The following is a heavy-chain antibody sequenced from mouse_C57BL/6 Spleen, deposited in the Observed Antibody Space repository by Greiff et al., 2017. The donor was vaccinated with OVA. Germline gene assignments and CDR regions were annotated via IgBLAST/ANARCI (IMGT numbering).Heavy chain of an antibody. CDR3: ARRGFYYCDY. CDR2: INPNNGGT. J-gene: IGHJ2*01. V-gene: IGHV1-26*01. CDR1: GYTFTDYY. Sequence: EVQLQQSGPELVMPGASVKISCKASGYTFTDYYMNWVKQSHGKSLEWIGHINPNNGGTTYNQKFMGKATLTVDKYSSTAYMELRSLTSEDSAVYYCARRGFYYCDYWGQGTTLTVSS.